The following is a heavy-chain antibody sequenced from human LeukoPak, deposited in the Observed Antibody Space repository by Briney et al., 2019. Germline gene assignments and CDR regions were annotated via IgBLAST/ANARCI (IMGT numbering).Heavy chain of an antibody. V-gene: IGHV3-21*04. D-gene: IGHD3-22*01. CDR3: AKAPRFYDGSGYYSAYFDY. J-gene: IGHJ4*02. CDR1: GFTFSSYS. Sequence: GGSLRLSCAASGFTFSSYSMNWVRQAPGKGLEWVSSISSSSSYIYYADSVKGRFTISRDNAKNSLYLQMNSLRAEDTAVYYCAKAPRFYDGSGYYSAYFDYWGQGTLVTVSS. CDR2: ISSSSSYI.